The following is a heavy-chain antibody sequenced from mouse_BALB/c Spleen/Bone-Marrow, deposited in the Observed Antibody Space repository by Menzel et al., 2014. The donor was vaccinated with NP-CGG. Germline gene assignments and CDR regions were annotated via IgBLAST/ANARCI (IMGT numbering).Heavy chain of an antibody. D-gene: IGHD1-1*01. Sequence: EVKLMESGAELVKPGASVKLSCTASGFNIKDTYMHWVKQRPEQGLEWIGRIDPANGNTKFDPKFQGKATITADTSSNTAYLQLSSLTSEDTVVYYCARGTTVVSYYAMDYWGQGTSVTVSS. J-gene: IGHJ4*01. CDR3: ARGTTVVSYYAMDY. V-gene: IGHV14-3*02. CDR1: GFNIKDTY. CDR2: IDPANGNT.